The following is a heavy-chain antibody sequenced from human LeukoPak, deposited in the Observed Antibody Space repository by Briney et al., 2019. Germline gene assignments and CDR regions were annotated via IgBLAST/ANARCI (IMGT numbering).Heavy chain of an antibody. Sequence: SETLSLTCTVSGGSISSSSYYWGWIRQPPGKGLEWIGEINHSGSTNYNPSLKSRVTISVDTSKNQFSLKLSSVTAADTAVYYCTSRDYYDSSGRRDYWGQGTLVTVSS. CDR1: GGSISSSSYY. CDR3: TSRDYYDSSGRRDY. J-gene: IGHJ4*02. CDR2: INHSGST. D-gene: IGHD3-22*01. V-gene: IGHV4-39*07.